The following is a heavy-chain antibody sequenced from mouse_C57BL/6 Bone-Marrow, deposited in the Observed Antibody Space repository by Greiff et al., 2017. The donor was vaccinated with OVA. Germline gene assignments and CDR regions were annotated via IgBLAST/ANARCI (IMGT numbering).Heavy chain of an antibody. CDR2: IYPRRGNT. CDR3: ARKGTLTVYFDY. CDR1: GYTFTSYG. Sequence: QVTLKESGAELARPGASVKLSCKASGYTFTSYGISWVKQRTGQGLEWIGEIYPRRGNTYYNEKFKSKATLTADKSSSTAYMELRRLTSEDSAVYFCARKGTLTVYFDYWGQGTTLTGSS. V-gene: IGHV1-81*01. D-gene: IGHD4-1*01. J-gene: IGHJ2*01.